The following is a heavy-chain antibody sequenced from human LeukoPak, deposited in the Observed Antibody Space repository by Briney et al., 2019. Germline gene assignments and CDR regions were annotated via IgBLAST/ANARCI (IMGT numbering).Heavy chain of an antibody. CDR3: AKDNRRHYTSGPNPDSLH. J-gene: IGHJ4*02. CDR2: ISWNSGSI. Sequence: PGGSLRLSCAASGLTFSSHWMHWVRQAPGKGLVWVSGISWNSGSIDYVDSVKGRFTISRDNAKNSLYLQMNSLRVEDTAFYYCAKDNRRHYTSGPNPDSLHWGQGALVTVSS. V-gene: IGHV3-9*01. D-gene: IGHD6-19*01. CDR1: GLTFSSHW.